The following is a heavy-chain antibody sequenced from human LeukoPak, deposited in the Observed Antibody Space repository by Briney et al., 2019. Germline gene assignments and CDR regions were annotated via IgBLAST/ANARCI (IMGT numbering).Heavy chain of an antibody. Sequence: GGSLRLSCAASGFTFSSYAMSWVRQAPGKGLEWVSAMSSSDDGRYYADSVKGRFTISRDNSKNTLYLQMNSLRAEDTAVYYCVKLVGVGELFWGHFLEDFWGQGTLVTVSS. CDR2: MSSSDDGR. D-gene: IGHD3-10*01. CDR3: VKLVGVGELFWGHFLEDF. J-gene: IGHJ4*02. V-gene: IGHV3-23*01. CDR1: GFTFSSYA.